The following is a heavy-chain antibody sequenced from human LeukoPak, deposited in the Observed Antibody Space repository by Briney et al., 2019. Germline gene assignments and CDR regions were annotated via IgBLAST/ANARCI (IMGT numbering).Heavy chain of an antibody. CDR1: GITLSNYG. J-gene: IGHJ4*02. Sequence: PGGSLSLSCVVSGITLSNYGMSWVRQAPGKGLEWVAGISDRGGSTNYADSVKGRFTISRDNPKNTLYLQMNSLRPEDTAVYFCAKRGVVIRAVLVVGFHKEAYYFDAWGQGALVTVSA. CDR2: ISDRGGST. V-gene: IGHV3-23*01. CDR3: AKRGVVIRAVLVVGFHKEAYYFDA. D-gene: IGHD2-15*01.